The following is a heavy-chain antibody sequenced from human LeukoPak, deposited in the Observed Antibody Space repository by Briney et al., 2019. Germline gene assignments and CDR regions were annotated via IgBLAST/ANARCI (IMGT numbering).Heavy chain of an antibody. Sequence: ASVKVSCKPSGYTFTGYYMHWVRQAPGQGLEWMGWINPNTGGTNYAQKFQARVTMTRDTTISTAYMELSRLTSDDTAVYYCASYPRYSSSPPFDYWGQGTLVTVSS. CDR2: INPNTGGT. D-gene: IGHD6-6*01. CDR1: GYTFTGYY. J-gene: IGHJ4*02. CDR3: ASYPRYSSSPPFDY. V-gene: IGHV1-2*02.